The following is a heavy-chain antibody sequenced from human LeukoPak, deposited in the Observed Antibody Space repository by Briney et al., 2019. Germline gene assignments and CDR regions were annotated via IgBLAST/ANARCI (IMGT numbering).Heavy chain of an antibody. J-gene: IGHJ6*03. CDR3: ARCGLWSGRRYMDV. V-gene: IGHV4-59*04. CDR2: IYYSGST. Sequence: SETLSLTCTVSGGSISSYYWSWIRQPPGKGLEWIGIIYYSGSTYYNPSLKSRVTISVDTSKNQFSLNLTSVTAADTAVYYCARCGLWSGRRYMDVWGKGITVTVSS. CDR1: GGSISSYY. D-gene: IGHD3-3*01.